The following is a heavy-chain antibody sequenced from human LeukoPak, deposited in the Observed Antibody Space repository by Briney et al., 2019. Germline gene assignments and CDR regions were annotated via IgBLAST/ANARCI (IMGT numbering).Heavy chain of an antibody. V-gene: IGHV3-23*01. J-gene: IGHJ4*02. CDR2: ISGSGGST. D-gene: IGHD6-19*01. Sequence: GGSLRLSCAASGFTFSSYAMSWVRQAPGKGLEWVSAISGSGGSTYYADSVKGRFTISRDNSKNTLYLQMNSLRAEDTAVYYCAKEEGYSSGWYPGYYFDYWGQGILVTVSS. CDR1: GFTFSSYA. CDR3: AKEEGYSSGWYPGYYFDY.